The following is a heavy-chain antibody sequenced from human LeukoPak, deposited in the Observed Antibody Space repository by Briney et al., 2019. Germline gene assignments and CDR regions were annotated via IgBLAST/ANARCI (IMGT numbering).Heavy chain of an antibody. Sequence: GASVKVSCKASGGTFSSYAISWVRQAPGQGLEWMGRIIPIFGIANYAQKFQGRVTITADKSTSTAYMELRSLRSDDTAVYYCARGDLWKYQLTYRFDPWGQGTLVTVSS. D-gene: IGHD2-2*01. CDR3: ARGDLWKYQLTYRFDP. CDR2: IIPIFGIA. V-gene: IGHV1-69*04. CDR1: GGTFSSYA. J-gene: IGHJ5*02.